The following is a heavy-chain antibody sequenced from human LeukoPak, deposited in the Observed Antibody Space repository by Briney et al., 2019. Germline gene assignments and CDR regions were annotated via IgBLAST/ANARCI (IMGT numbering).Heavy chain of an antibody. J-gene: IGHJ4*02. CDR3: ARDGGTYYYDSSGYYYIDY. CDR2: IYHSGST. D-gene: IGHD3-22*01. Sequence: SETLSLTCTVSGYSISSGYYWGWIRQPPGKGLEWIGSIYHSGSTYYNPSLKSRVTISVDTSKNQFSLKLSSVTAADTAVYYCARDGGTYYYDSSGYYYIDYWGQGTLVTVSS. CDR1: GYSISSGYY. V-gene: IGHV4-38-2*02.